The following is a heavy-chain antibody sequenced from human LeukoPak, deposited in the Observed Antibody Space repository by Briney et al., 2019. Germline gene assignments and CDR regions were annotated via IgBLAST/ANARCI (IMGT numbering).Heavy chain of an antibody. V-gene: IGHV1-69*13. CDR1: GGTFRSNA. CDR3: ARGWLAETTVVTPYNF. J-gene: IGHJ4*02. Sequence: GASVKVPCKASGGTFRSNAISWVRQAPGQGLEWMGGITPIFGTANYAQKFQGRVTITAVESMSTAYMELRSLRSEDTAVYYCARGWLAETTVVTPYNFWGQGTLVTVSA. CDR2: ITPIFGTA. D-gene: IGHD4-23*01.